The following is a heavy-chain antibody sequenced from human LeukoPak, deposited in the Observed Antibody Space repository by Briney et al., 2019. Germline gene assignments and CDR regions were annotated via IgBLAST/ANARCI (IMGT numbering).Heavy chain of an antibody. CDR1: GYSFTSYW. J-gene: IGHJ3*01. CDR3: ARRYYDFWSGYFDDAFDV. CDR2: TYPGDSDT. V-gene: IGHV5-51*01. Sequence: GESLKISCKGSGYSFTSYWIGRVRQMPGKGLEWMGITYPGDSDTRYSPSFQGQVTISADKSISTAYLQWSSLKASDTAMYYCARRYYDFWSGYFDDAFDVWGQGTMVTVSS. D-gene: IGHD3-3*01.